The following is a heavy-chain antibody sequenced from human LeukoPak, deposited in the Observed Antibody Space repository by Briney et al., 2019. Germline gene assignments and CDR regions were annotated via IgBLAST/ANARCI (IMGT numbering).Heavy chain of an antibody. V-gene: IGHV4-59*12. CDR3: AREGRSATDGY. Sequence: PSETLSLTCTVSGGSISGYYWNWVRQPPGKGLEWIGYIYYSGSTKYNPSLKSRVTISVDTSKNQFSLKLSSVTAADTAVYYCAREGRSATDGYWGQGTLVSVSS. CDR2: IYYSGST. CDR1: GGSISGYY. D-gene: IGHD3-16*01. J-gene: IGHJ4*02.